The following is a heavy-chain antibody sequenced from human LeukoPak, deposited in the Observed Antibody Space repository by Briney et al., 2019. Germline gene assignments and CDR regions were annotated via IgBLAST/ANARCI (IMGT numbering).Heavy chain of an antibody. Sequence: PSETLSLTCGVYGGSFSSYYWSWIRPAPGKGLEWIGEINDSGRTNYDPSLKSRVTISVDTSKNQFSLKLRSVTAADTAVYYCARARRLFGYYYYYMDVWGKETTVTISS. CDR2: INDSGRT. J-gene: IGHJ6*03. CDR1: GGSFSSYY. D-gene: IGHD3-22*01. CDR3: ARARRLFGYYYYYMDV. V-gene: IGHV4-34*01.